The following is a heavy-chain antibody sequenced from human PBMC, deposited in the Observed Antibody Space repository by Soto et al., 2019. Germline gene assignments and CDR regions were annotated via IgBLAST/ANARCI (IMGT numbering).Heavy chain of an antibody. CDR3: VKDMGPDPYSSGWFNF. J-gene: IGHJ5*01. V-gene: IGHV3-9*01. Sequence: PGGSLRLSCTASGITFMDYAMHWVRQTPGKGLEWVSGITWNGVLIGYVDSVKGRFTISRDNAKNSLYLQMSSLRAEDTALYYCVKDMGPDPYSSGWFNFWGQGTQVTVSS. CDR1: GITFMDYA. CDR2: ITWNGVLI. D-gene: IGHD6-19*01.